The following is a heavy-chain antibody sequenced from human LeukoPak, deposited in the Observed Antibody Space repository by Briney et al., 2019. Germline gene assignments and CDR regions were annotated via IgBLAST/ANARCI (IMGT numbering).Heavy chain of an antibody. CDR2: IYPSGTT. CDR1: GYSISTGYW. CDR3: ARSGDYALKS. V-gene: IGHV4-4*02. Sequence: RPSETLSLTCAVSGYSISTGYWWSWVRQPPGKGLEWIGEIYPSGTTNYNPSLRSRVTISVDKSKNQVSLRLTSVTAADTAMFYCARSGDYALKSWGQGTLVTVSS. D-gene: IGHD4-17*01. J-gene: IGHJ5*02.